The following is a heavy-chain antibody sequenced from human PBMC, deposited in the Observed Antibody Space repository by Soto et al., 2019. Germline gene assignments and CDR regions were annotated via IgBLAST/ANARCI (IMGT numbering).Heavy chain of an antibody. D-gene: IGHD6-6*01. CDR3: ARGLAARQTGWFDP. CDR2: IYYSGST. CDR1: GGSISSGGYY. Sequence: QVQLQESGPGLVKPSQTLSLTCTVSGGSISSGGYYWSWIRQHPGKGLEWIGYIYYSGSTYYNPSLKSRVTITGDTSKNQFSLKLSSVTAADTAVYYCARGLAARQTGWFDPWGQGTLVTVSS. J-gene: IGHJ5*02. V-gene: IGHV4-31*03.